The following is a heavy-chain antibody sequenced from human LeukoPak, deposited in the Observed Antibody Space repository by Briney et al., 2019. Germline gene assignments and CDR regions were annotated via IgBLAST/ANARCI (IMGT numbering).Heavy chain of an antibody. Sequence: GESLKISCQGSGYSFTTYWIGWVRQMPGKGLEWMGIIYPGDSDTRYSPSFQGQVTISADKSISTAYLQWSSLKASDTAMYYRARRGYCSSTSCLSFDYWGQGTLVTVSS. CDR1: GYSFTTYW. J-gene: IGHJ4*02. CDR2: IYPGDSDT. V-gene: IGHV5-51*01. D-gene: IGHD2-2*01. CDR3: ARRGYCSSTSCLSFDY.